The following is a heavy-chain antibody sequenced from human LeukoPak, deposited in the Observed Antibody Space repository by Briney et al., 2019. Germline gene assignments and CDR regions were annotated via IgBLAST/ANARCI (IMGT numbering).Heavy chain of an antibody. CDR1: GFTFSSYA. CDR3: AKDPPDCSSTSCYVDPPGTDY. D-gene: IGHD2-2*01. Sequence: GGSLRLSCAASGFTFSSYAMSWVRQAPGKGVECVSAISGSGGSTYYADSVKGRFTISRDNSKNTLYLQMNSLRAEDTAVYYCAKDPPDCSSTSCYVDPPGTDYWGQGTLVTVSS. CDR2: ISGSGGST. J-gene: IGHJ4*02. V-gene: IGHV3-23*01.